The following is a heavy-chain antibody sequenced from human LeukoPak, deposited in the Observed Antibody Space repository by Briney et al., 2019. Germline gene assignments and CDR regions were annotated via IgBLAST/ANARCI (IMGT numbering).Heavy chain of an antibody. D-gene: IGHD3-10*01. CDR2: MNPNSGNT. Sequence: ASVTVSCTASGYTFTSYDINWVRQATGQGLEWMGWMNPNSGNTGYAQKFQGRVTMTRDTSISTAYMELSSLTSEDTAVYYCARNVPSTGDFVYWGQGTLVTVSS. V-gene: IGHV1-8*01. J-gene: IGHJ4*02. CDR1: GYTFTSYD. CDR3: ARNVPSTGDFVY.